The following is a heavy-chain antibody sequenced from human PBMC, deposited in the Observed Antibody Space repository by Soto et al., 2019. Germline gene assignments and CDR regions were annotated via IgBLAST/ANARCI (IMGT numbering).Heavy chain of an antibody. V-gene: IGHV4-39*01. Sequence: QLQLQESGPGLVKPSETLSLTCTVSGGSISSSGYYWGWIRQPPGKGLEWIGRLYYSGSTYYNPSPPSRVSVSVDASKSQVPLKLSSVSVADAAVYDCARAIIDGDQYFDYWGQGTLVTVSS. CDR3: ARAIIDGDQYFDY. CDR1: GGSISSSGYY. J-gene: IGHJ4*02. D-gene: IGHD4-17*01. CDR2: LYYSGST.